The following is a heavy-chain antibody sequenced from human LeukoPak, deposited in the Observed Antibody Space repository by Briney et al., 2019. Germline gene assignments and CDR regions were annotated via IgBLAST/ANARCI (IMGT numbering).Heavy chain of an antibody. CDR3: ARFPGYYDSSGYTPGMDV. D-gene: IGHD3-22*01. V-gene: IGHV4-34*01. CDR1: GGSFSGYY. J-gene: IGHJ6*02. Sequence: PSETLSLTCAVYGGSFSGYYWSWIRQPPGKGLEWIGEINHSGSTNYNPSLKSRVTISVDTSKNQFSLKLSSVTAADTAVYYCARFPGYYDSSGYTPGMDVWRQGTTVTVSS. CDR2: INHSGST.